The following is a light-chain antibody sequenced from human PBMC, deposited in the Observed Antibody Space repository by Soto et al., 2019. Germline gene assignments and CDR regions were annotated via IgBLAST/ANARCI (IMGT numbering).Light chain of an antibody. Sequence: EIVMTQSPATLSVSPGERGTLSCRASQSISSNLAWYQQKPGQAPRLVIYGASTKATGIPARFSGSGSGTEFTLNIRSLQSEDFAIYYCQQYNKWPRTFGQGTKVEIK. CDR1: QSISSN. CDR3: QQYNKWPRT. V-gene: IGKV3-15*01. CDR2: GAS. J-gene: IGKJ1*01.